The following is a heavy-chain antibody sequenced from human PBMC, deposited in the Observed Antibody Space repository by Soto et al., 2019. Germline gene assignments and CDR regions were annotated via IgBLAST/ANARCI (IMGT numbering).Heavy chain of an antibody. D-gene: IGHD6-19*01. CDR1: GYTFTSYG. CDR3: ARDSIAVAGTFYYYGMDV. CDR2: ISAYNGNT. Sequence: ASVKVSCKASGYTFTSYGISWVRQAPGQGLEWMGWISAYNGNTNYAQKLQGRVTMTTDTSTSTAYMELRSLGSDDTAVYYCARDSIAVAGTFYYYGMDVWGQGTTVTVSS. J-gene: IGHJ6*02. V-gene: IGHV1-18*01.